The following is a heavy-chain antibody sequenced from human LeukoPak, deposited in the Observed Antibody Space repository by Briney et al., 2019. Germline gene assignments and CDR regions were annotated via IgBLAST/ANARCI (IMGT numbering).Heavy chain of an antibody. CDR2: ISWNSGSI. Sequence: GGSLRLSCAASGFTFDDYAMHWVRQAPGKGLEWVSGISWNSGSIGYADSVKGRFTISRDNAKNSLYLQMNSLGAEDTALYYCAKAQQPYYDILTGPFGYWGQGTLVTVSS. CDR3: AKAQQPYYDILTGPFGY. D-gene: IGHD3-9*01. V-gene: IGHV3-9*01. CDR1: GFTFDDYA. J-gene: IGHJ4*02.